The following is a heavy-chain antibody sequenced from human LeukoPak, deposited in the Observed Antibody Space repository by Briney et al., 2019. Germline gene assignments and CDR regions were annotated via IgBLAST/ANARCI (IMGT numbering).Heavy chain of an antibody. CDR3: ARDAAGVVHDAFDI. V-gene: IGHV3-11*01. D-gene: IGHD2-15*01. J-gene: IGHJ3*02. Sequence: GGSLRLSCAASGFTFSDYYMSWIRQAPGKGLEWVSYISSSDSTIYYADSVKGRFTISRDNAKNSLYLQMNSLRAEDTALYYCARDAAGVVHDAFDIWGQGTMVTVSS. CDR2: ISSSDSTI. CDR1: GFTFSDYY.